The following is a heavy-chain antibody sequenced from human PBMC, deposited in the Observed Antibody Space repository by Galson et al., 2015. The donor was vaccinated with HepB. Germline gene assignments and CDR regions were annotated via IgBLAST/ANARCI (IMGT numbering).Heavy chain of an antibody. CDR2: INPSGGGT. Sequence: SVKVSCKASGYTFTSYYIHWVRQAPGQGLEWMGVINPSGGGTNYALQFQGRVTVTRDTSTSTVYMELYSLRSEDTAIYYCARNYYDSSGTFDYWGQGTLVTVSS. V-gene: IGHV1-46*03. CDR3: ARNYYDSSGTFDY. J-gene: IGHJ4*02. CDR1: GYTFTSYY. D-gene: IGHD3-22*01.